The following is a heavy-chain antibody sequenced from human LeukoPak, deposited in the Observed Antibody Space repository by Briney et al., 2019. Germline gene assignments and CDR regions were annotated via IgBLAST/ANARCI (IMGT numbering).Heavy chain of an antibody. J-gene: IGHJ6*04. CDR1: GGTFSSYA. CDR2: IIPIFGTA. Sequence: SVTVSCKASGGTFSSYAISWVRQAPGQGLEWMGGIIPIFGTANYAQKFQGRVTITADKSTSTAYMELSSLRSEDTAVYYCARGPPSDGCMDVWGKGTTVTVSS. V-gene: IGHV1-69*06. CDR3: ARGPPSDGCMDV. D-gene: IGHD2-2*03.